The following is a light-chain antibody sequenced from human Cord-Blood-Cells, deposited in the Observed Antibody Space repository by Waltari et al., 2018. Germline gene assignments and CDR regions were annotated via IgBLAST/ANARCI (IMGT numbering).Light chain of an antibody. Sequence: QSALTQPASVSGSPGHSITISCTGPSRDVGGYNYVSWYQQHPGKAPKLMIYEVSNRPSGVSNRFSGSKSGNTASLTISGLQAEDEADYYCSSYTSSSVVFGGGTKLTVL. CDR1: SRDVGGYNY. CDR3: SSYTSSSVV. V-gene: IGLV2-14*01. J-gene: IGLJ2*01. CDR2: EVS.